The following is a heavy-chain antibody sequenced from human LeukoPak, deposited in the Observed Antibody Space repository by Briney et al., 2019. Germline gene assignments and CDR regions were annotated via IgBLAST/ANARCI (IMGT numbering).Heavy chain of an antibody. Sequence: ASVKVSCKASGYTFTSYGISWVRQAPGQGLEWMGWISAYNGNTNYAQKLQGRVTMTTDTSTSTAYMELSSLRSEDTAVYYCASSGWYREFDYWGQGTLVTVSS. CDR2: ISAYNGNT. D-gene: IGHD6-19*01. CDR3: ASSGWYREFDY. V-gene: IGHV1-18*01. CDR1: GYTFTSYG. J-gene: IGHJ4*02.